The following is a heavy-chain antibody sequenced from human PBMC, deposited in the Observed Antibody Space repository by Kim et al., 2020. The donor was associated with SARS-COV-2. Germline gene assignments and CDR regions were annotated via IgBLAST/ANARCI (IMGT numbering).Heavy chain of an antibody. CDR2: IYSDTT. D-gene: IGHD3-10*01. CDR3: ARENYYGSGNYVNWLDP. J-gene: IGHJ5*02. V-gene: IGHV3-66*01. CDR1: GFTVRGNY. Sequence: GGSLRLSCAASGFTVRGNYVTWVRQAPGKGLEWVSGIYSDTTDYADSVKGRFTISRDNSKNTVYLQMNSLRAEDTAVYYCARENYYGSGNYVNWLDPGRQGTLVTVSS.